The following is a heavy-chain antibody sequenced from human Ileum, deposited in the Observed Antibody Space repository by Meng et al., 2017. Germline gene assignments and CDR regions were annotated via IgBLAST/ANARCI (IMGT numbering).Heavy chain of an antibody. D-gene: IGHD3-22*01. Sequence: HVQLQQWGAGLLKPSETLSLTCAVYGGSFSGYYWSWIRQPPGKGLEWIGEISHRGNINYNPSLKSRVIILLDTSKSQFSLRLTSVTAADTAVYYCAREIYDSSGYYVDYWGQGTLVTVSS. J-gene: IGHJ4*01. CDR2: ISHRGNI. CDR1: GGSFSGYY. CDR3: AREIYDSSGYYVDY. V-gene: IGHV4-34*01.